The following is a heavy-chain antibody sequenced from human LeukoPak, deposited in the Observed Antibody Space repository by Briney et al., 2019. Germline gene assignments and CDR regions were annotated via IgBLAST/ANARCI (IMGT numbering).Heavy chain of an antibody. V-gene: IGHV4-59*12. Sequence: SGPTLVKPSETLSLTCTVSGGSISSYYWNWIRQPPGKGLEWIGCISYSGSTNYNPSLKSRVTISVDKSKNQFSLKLSSVTAADTAVYYCARGHRTTVTTYYFDYWGQGTLVTVSS. J-gene: IGHJ4*02. CDR2: ISYSGST. D-gene: IGHD4-17*01. CDR3: ARGHRTTVTTYYFDY. CDR1: GGSISSYY.